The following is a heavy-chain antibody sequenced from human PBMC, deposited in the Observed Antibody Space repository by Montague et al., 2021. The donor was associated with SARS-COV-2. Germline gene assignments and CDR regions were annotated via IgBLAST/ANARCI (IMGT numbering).Heavy chain of an antibody. J-gene: IGHJ6*02. CDR1: GGSISSGGYY. Sequence: TLSLTCTVSGGSISSGGYYWSWICQHPGKGLEWIGYIYYSGSTYYNPSLKSRVTISVDTSKNQFSLKLSSVTAADTAVYYCALNYFRVRSWYGMDVWGQGTTVTVSS. CDR3: ALNYFRVRSWYGMDV. D-gene: IGHD3-10*01. CDR2: IYYSGST. V-gene: IGHV4-31*03.